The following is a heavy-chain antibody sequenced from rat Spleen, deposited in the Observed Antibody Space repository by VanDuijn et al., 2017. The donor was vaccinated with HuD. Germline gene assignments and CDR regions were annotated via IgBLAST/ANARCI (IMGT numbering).Heavy chain of an antibody. V-gene: IGHV5-25*01. CDR2: INTGGGNT. CDR1: GFTFSDFY. J-gene: IGHJ2*01. Sequence: EVQLVESDGGLVQPGRSLKLSCAASGFTFSDFYMAWVRQAPKKGLEWVATINTGGGNTYYRESVKGRFTISRDNSKSTLYLQMDSLKSEDTATYYCARSVFDYWGQGVMVTVSS. CDR3: ARSVFDY.